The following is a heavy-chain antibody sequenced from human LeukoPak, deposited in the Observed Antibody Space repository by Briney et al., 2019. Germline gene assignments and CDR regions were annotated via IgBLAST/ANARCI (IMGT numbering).Heavy chain of an antibody. CDR2: IYHSGST. D-gene: IGHD1-26*01. CDR1: GGSISSGGYS. J-gene: IGHJ3*02. V-gene: IGHV4-30-2*01. CDR3: ARASVLIGNAFDI. Sequence: PSETLSLTCAVSGGSISSGGYSWSWIRQPPGKGLEWIGYIYHSGSTYYNPSLKSRVTISVDRSKNQFSLKLSSVTAADTAVYYCARASVLIGNAFDIWGQGTMVTVSS.